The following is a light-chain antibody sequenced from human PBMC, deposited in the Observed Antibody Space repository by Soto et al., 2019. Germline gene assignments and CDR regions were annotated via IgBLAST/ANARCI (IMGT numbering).Light chain of an antibody. V-gene: IGLV1-40*01. J-gene: IGLJ2*01. CDR1: SSNIGAGYD. CDR3: QSYDSSHVV. CDR2: GNT. Sequence: QAVVTQSPSVSGAPGQRVTISCTGNSSNIGAGYDVQWYQQLPATAPKLLIYGNTNRPSGVPDRFSGSKSGTSASLAITGLQAEDEADYYCQSYDSSHVVFGGGTQLTVL.